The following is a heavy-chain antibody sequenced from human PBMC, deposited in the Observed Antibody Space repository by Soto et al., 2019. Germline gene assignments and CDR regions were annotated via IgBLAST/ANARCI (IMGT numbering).Heavy chain of an antibody. CDR3: ARGHWFDP. Sequence: QVQLQQWGAGLLKPSETLSLTCAVYGGSFSGYYWSWIRQPPGKGLEWIGEINHSGSTNYNPSLKSRVTISVDTSKNQFSLKLGSVTAADTAVYYCARGHWFDPLGQGTLVTVSS. J-gene: IGHJ5*02. V-gene: IGHV4-34*01. CDR1: GGSFSGYY. CDR2: INHSGST.